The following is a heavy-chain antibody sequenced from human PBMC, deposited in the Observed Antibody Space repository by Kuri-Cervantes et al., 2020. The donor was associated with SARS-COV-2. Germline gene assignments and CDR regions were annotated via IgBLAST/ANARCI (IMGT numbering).Heavy chain of an antibody. CDR1: GFTVSSNY. CDR3: AREGADIVVVPAAMTHGGEFDY. J-gene: IGHJ4*02. V-gene: IGHV3-30*05. CDR2: ISYDGSNK. Sequence: GESLKISCAASGFTVSSNYMSWVRQAPGKGLEWVAVISYDGSNKYYADPVKGRFTISRDNSKNTLYLQMNSLRAEGTAVYYCAREGADIVVVPAAMTHGGEFDYWGQGTLVTVSS. D-gene: IGHD2-2*01.